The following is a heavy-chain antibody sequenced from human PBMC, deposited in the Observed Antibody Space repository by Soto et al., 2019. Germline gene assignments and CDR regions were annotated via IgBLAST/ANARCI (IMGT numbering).Heavy chain of an antibody. CDR2: ISGSGDST. V-gene: IGHV3-23*01. CDR3: AKDHDFWSAIDY. CDR1: GFTFSSCG. J-gene: IGHJ4*02. Sequence: EVQLLESGGGLVQPGGSLRLSCAASGFTFSSCGMSWVRQAPGKGLEWVSAISGSGDSTYYADSVKGRFTTSRDNSKNTVYVQMNSLRAEDTAVYYCAKDHDFWSAIDYWGQGTLVTVSS. D-gene: IGHD3-3*01.